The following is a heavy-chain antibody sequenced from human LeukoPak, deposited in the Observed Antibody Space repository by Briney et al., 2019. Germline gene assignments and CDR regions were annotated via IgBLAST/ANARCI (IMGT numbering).Heavy chain of an antibody. CDR2: IYISGHT. D-gene: IGHD3-16*01. V-gene: IGHV4-59*08. CDR1: GGSISSNY. J-gene: IGHJ3*01. Sequence: PSETLSLTCTVSGGSISSNYWSWIRQPPGEGLEWIGYIYISGHTHYNPSLKSRVTMSMDTSKNQFSLKMSSVTAADTAVYYCARRWVYDKRAFDAWGQGTMVTVSS. CDR3: ARRWVYDKRAFDA.